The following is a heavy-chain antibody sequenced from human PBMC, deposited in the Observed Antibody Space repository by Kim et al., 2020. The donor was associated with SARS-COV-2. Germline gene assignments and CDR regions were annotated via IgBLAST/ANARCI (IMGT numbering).Heavy chain of an antibody. V-gene: IGHV3-30*18. CDR3: AKGRRKYYYDSSGSPPGAFDI. J-gene: IGHJ3*02. Sequence: GGSLRLSCAASGFTFSSYGMHWVRQAPGKGLEWVAVISYDGSNKYYADSVKGRFTISRDNSKNTLYLQMNSLRAEDTAVYYCAKGRRKYYYDSSGSPPGAFDIWGQGTMVTVSS. CDR1: GFTFSSYG. CDR2: ISYDGSNK. D-gene: IGHD3-22*01.